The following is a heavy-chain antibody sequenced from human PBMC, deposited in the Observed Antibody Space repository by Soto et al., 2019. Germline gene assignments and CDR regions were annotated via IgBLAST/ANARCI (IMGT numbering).Heavy chain of an antibody. CDR2: IIPIFGTA. D-gene: IGHD1-26*01. CDR3: AREIAVGATGMRHNWFDP. J-gene: IGHJ5*02. Sequence: QVQLVQSGAEVKKPGSSVKVSCKASGGTFSSYAISWVRQAPGQGLEWMGGIIPIFGTANYAQKFQGRVTITADESTSKXXMELSSLRSEDTAVYYCAREIAVGATGMRHNWFDPWGQGTLVTVSS. V-gene: IGHV1-69*12. CDR1: GGTFSSYA.